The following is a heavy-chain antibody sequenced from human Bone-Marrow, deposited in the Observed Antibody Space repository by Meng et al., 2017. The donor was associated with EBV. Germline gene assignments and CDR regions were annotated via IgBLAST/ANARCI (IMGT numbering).Heavy chain of an antibody. Sequence: QLVQSGVEVKEPGASGTVSGKSSGYTFTGYYMHWVRQAPGQGLEWMGRINPNSGDTNYAQKFQGRVTMTRDTSISTAYMELSRLRSDDTAVYYCARAKAAAAGTLIDYWGQGTLVTVS. CDR2: INPNSGDT. CDR1: GYTFTGYY. J-gene: IGHJ4*02. D-gene: IGHD6-13*01. CDR3: ARAKAAAAGTLIDY. V-gene: IGHV1-2*06.